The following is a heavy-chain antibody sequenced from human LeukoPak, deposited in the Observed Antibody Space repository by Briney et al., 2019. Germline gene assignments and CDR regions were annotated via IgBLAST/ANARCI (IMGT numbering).Heavy chain of an antibody. CDR1: GYTFTRHA. J-gene: IGHJ6*03. V-gene: IGHV1-2*02. Sequence: GASVKASCKASGYTFTRHAMNWVRQAPGQGLEWMGWINPNSGGTNYAQKFQGRVTMTRDTSISTAYMELSRLRSDDTAVYYCARDDDVVVPADFGVHYYMDVWGKGTTVTVSS. CDR2: INPNSGGT. CDR3: ARDDDVVVPADFGVHYYMDV. D-gene: IGHD2-2*01.